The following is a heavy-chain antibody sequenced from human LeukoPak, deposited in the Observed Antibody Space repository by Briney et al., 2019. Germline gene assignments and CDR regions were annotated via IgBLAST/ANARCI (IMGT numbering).Heavy chain of an antibody. J-gene: IGHJ4*02. CDR1: GYTFTSYG. CDR2: ISAYNGNT. CDR3: ARGGIVVVPAETHYFDY. Sequence: ASVKVSCKASGYTFTSYGISWVRQAPGQGLEWMGWISAYNGNTNYAQKLQGRVTMTTDTSTSTAYMELRSLRSDDTAVYYCARGGIVVVPAETHYFDYWGQGTLVTVSS. V-gene: IGHV1-18*01. D-gene: IGHD2-2*01.